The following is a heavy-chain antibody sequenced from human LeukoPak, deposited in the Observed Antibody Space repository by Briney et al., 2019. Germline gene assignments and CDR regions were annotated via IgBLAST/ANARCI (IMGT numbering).Heavy chain of an antibody. Sequence: ASVKVSCKASRGTFSSYAINWLGQATGQGVEGMGWMNPYRGNTHYPHKLQGRGTLTRNTSINTAYMELSSLRSEDTAVYYCARGSLYYDFWSGYSLIDPWGQGTLVTVSS. V-gene: IGHV1-8*03. D-gene: IGHD3-3*01. J-gene: IGHJ5*02. CDR3: ARGSLYYDFWSGYSLIDP. CDR2: MNPYRGNT. CDR1: RGTFSSYA.